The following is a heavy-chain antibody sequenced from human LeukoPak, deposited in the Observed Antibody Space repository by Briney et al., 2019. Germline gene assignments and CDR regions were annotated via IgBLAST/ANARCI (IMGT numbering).Heavy chain of an antibody. CDR2: IKPNSGGT. D-gene: IGHD6-6*01. Sequence: ASVKVSCKASGYTFTGYYMHWVRQAPGQGLEWMARIKPNSGGTNYAQKFQGRVTMTRDTSISTAYMELSRLRSDDTAVYYCARGSDSRSSWGIDYWGQGTLVTVSS. CDR1: GYTFTGYY. J-gene: IGHJ4*02. V-gene: IGHV1-2*06. CDR3: ARGSDSRSSWGIDY.